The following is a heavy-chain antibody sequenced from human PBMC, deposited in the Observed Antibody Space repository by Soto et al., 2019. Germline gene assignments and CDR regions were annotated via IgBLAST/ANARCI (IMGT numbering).Heavy chain of an antibody. D-gene: IGHD4-17*01. CDR1: GFTFNNYA. CDR3: AKRKYGDYVGGFDR. Sequence: GGSLRLSCAVSGFTFNNYAMSWVRQPPGKGLEWVSSITSSGGSTYYADSVKGRLTISRDNSEDRLYLQMNSLRAEDTAVYYCAKRKYGDYVGGFDRWGQGTLVTVSS. CDR2: ITSSGGST. J-gene: IGHJ4*02. V-gene: IGHV3-23*01.